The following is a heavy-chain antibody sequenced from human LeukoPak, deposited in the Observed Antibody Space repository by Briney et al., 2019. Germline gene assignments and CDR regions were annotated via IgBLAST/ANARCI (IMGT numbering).Heavy chain of an antibody. V-gene: IGHV3-48*02. D-gene: IGHD4-17*01. CDR1: GFTFSSYN. Sequence: GGSLRLSCAASGFTFSSYNMNWVRQAPGKGLEWVSDISSSGSTIYFADSVKGRFTISRDNAKNSLYLQMNSLRDEDTAVYYCARDSSTMTTVTPYSWGQGTLVTVSS. CDR3: ARDSSTMTTVTPYS. J-gene: IGHJ4*02. CDR2: ISSSGSTI.